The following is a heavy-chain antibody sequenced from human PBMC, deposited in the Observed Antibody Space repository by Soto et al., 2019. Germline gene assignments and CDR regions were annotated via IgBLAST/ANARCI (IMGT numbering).Heavy chain of an antibody. J-gene: IGHJ6*03. CDR3: ASQSAGTLGYYYYMDV. Sequence: PSETLSLTCTVSGGSISSGGYYWSWIRQHPGKGLDWIVYIYVSGSTYYSPSLKSRVTISGDTSKNQFSLKLSSVTAADTAVYYCASQSAGTLGYYYYMDVWGKGTTVTVS. CDR1: GGSISSGGYY. D-gene: IGHD1-7*01. V-gene: IGHV4-31*03. CDR2: IYVSGST.